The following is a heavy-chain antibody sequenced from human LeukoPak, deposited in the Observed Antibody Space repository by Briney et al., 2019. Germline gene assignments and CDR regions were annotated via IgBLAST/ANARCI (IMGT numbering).Heavy chain of an antibody. Sequence: GGSLRLSCAASGFSFSSYWMSWVRQAPGKGQEWVASLNQNAGEKHYVDSVKGRFTISRDNAKNSLYLQMITLRAEDTAVYYCARSTGWYPFPDYWGQGTLVTISS. CDR3: ARSTGWYPFPDY. CDR2: LNQNAGEK. CDR1: GFSFSSYW. J-gene: IGHJ4*02. V-gene: IGHV3-7*01. D-gene: IGHD6-19*01.